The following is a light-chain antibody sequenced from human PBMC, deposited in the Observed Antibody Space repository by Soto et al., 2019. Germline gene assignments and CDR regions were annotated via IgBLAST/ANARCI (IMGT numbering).Light chain of an antibody. CDR2: EVS. J-gene: IGLJ2*01. V-gene: IGLV2-14*01. CDR3: SSYTSSTSVI. Sequence: QSSLTQPRSVSGSPGQSVTISCTGTSSDVGGYNYVSWYQQHPGKAPKLMISEVSNRPSGVSNHFSGSKSGNTASLTISGLQAEDEADYYCSSYTSSTSVIFGGGTKVTVL. CDR1: SSDVGGYNY.